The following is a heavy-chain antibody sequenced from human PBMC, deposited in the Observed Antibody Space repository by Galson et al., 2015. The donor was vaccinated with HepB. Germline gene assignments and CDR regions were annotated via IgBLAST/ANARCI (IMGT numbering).Heavy chain of an antibody. J-gene: IGHJ6*02. CDR3: ARDWIPYYYYGMDV. V-gene: IGHV3-21*01. Sequence: SLRLSCAASGFTFSSYSMNWVRQAPGKGLEWVSSNSSSSSYIYYADSVKGRFTISRDNAKNSLYLQMNSLRAEDTAVYYCARDWIPYYYYGMDVWGQGTTVTVSS. CDR1: GFTFSSYS. D-gene: IGHD5-18*01. CDR2: NSSSSSYI.